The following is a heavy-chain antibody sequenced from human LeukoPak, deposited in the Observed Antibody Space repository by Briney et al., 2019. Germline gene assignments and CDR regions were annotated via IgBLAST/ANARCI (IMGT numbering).Heavy chain of an antibody. Sequence: GGSLRLSCADSGFTFSNYWMTWVRQAPGKGLEGVANIKQDGSEEVYVDSVKGRFTISRDNSKNSLYLQMNSLRAEDTAVYYCARDPYCGGDCYSGFGAFDIWGQGTMVTVSS. CDR3: ARDPYCGGDCYSGFGAFDI. J-gene: IGHJ3*02. V-gene: IGHV3-7*03. D-gene: IGHD2-21*02. CDR1: GFTFSNYW. CDR2: IKQDGSEE.